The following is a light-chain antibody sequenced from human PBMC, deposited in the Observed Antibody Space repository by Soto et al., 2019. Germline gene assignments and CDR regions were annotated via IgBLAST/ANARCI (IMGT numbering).Light chain of an antibody. Sequence: DIQMTQSPSSLSASIGDRVTITCRASQTISDFLNWYQMKPGKAPTLLIYAASTLQSGVPSRFSGCGSGTDFTLTISRLQPEDFATYTCQQSFSTPRTFGQGTKVEIK. CDR1: QTISDF. CDR2: AAS. V-gene: IGKV1-39*01. CDR3: QQSFSTPRT. J-gene: IGKJ1*01.